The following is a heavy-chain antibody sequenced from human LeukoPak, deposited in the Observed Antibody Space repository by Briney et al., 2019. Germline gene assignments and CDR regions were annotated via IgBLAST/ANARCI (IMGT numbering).Heavy chain of an antibody. Sequence: GGSLRLSCAASGFTFSSYSMNWVRQAPGKGLEWVSSISSSSSYIYYADSVKGRFTISRDNAKNSLYLQMNSLRAEDTAVYYCARDLGQWQWLVPFDSWGQGTLVTVSS. D-gene: IGHD6-19*01. J-gene: IGHJ4*02. CDR3: ARDLGQWQWLVPFDS. CDR1: GFTFSSYS. CDR2: ISSSSSYI. V-gene: IGHV3-21*01.